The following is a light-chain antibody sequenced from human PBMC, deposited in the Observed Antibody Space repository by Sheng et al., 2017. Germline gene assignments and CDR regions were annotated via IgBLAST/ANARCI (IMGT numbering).Light chain of an antibody. Sequence: QSALAQPASVSGSPGQSITISCTGASSDVGSYSLASWYQQHPGKPPKLLIYEVTKRPSGISDRFSGSKSGNTASLTISGLQAEDEADYYCCSFAGSATWVFGGGTKVTVL. CDR3: CSFAGSATWV. CDR1: SSDVGSYSL. CDR2: EVT. V-gene: IGLV2-23*02. J-gene: IGLJ3*02.